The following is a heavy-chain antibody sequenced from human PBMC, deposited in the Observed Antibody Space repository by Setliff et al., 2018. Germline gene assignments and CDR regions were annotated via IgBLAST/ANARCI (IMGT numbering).Heavy chain of an antibody. V-gene: IGHV4-61*02. Sequence: SETLSLTCTVSGGSINSGSYYWSWIRQPAGKGLEWIGRIYSRGSTNYNPSLKSRVTVXXXASXXXXXXXXXXXXXXXXXXXXXARXHYDXYDSRQAFDIWGQGTMVTVSS. D-gene: IGHD3-22*01. CDR3: ARXHYDXYDSRQAFDI. CDR2: IYSRGST. J-gene: IGHJ3*02. CDR1: GGSINSGSYY.